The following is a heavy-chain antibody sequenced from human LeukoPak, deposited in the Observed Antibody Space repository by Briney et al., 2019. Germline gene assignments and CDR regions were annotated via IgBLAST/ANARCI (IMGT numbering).Heavy chain of an antibody. J-gene: IGHJ5*02. CDR3: ARAGYYYDSSGST. CDR2: IIPIFGTA. CDR1: GGTFSSYA. Sequence: SVKVSCKASGGTFSSYAISWVRQAPGQGLEWMGGIIPIFGTANYAQKFQGRVTITTDESTSTAYMELSSLRSEDTAVYYCARAGYYYDSSGSTWGQGTLVTVSS. V-gene: IGHV1-69*05. D-gene: IGHD3-22*01.